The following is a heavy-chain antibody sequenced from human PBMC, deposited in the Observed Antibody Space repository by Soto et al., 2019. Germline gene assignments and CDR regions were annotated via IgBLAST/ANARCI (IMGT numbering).Heavy chain of an antibody. CDR2: ISANNGKT. CDR3: ARTVHFSAFDI. D-gene: IGHD6-6*01. V-gene: IGHV1-18*01. CDR1: GGTFSSCA. J-gene: IGHJ3*02. Sequence: ASVKVSCKASGGTFSSCAISWVRQAPGQGLEWMGGISANNGKTNYAQKLQGRVTMTTDTSTSTAYMELRSLRSDDTAVYYCARTVHFSAFDIWGQGTMVTVSS.